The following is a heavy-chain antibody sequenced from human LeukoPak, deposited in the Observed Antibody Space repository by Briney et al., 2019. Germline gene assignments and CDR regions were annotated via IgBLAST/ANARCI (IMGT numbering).Heavy chain of an antibody. J-gene: IGHJ4*02. CDR1: GGSVSSRTYY. CDR2: VYYSGST. V-gene: IGHV4-39*01. Sequence: SATLSLTCSVSGGSVSSRTYYWGWIRQPPGKGPEWVGSVYYSGSTYYNPLFKSRAGTSVDMSKNQFALNLTSVTAADTAVYYCVRHGATADTDYYFDNWGQGTLVTVTS. D-gene: IGHD1-26*01. CDR3: VRHGATADTDYYFDN.